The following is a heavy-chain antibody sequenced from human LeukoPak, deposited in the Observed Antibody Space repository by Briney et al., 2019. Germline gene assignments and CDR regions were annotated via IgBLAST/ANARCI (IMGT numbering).Heavy chain of an antibody. CDR1: GFTFNTNA. CDR2: ISGRTGGT. V-gene: IGHV3-23*01. D-gene: IGHD6-19*01. J-gene: IGHJ4*02. CDR3: ARVDSSGWYEVGY. Sequence: GGSLRLSCAASGFTFNTNAMSWVRQAPGKGLEWVSAISGRTGGTYYADSVKGRFTISRDNAKNSLYLQMNSLRAEDTAVYYCARVDSSGWYEVGYWGQGTLVTVSS.